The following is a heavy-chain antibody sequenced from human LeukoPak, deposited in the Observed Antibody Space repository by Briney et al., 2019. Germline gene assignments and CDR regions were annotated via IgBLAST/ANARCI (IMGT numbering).Heavy chain of an antibody. D-gene: IGHD6-19*01. Sequence: LETLSLTCTVSGGSISSYYWSWIRQPPGQGLERIGYIYYSGSTNYNPSLKSRVTISVDTSKNQFSLKLSSVTAADTAVYYCARDDSSGWYGAFDIWGQGTMVTVSS. CDR3: ARDDSSGWYGAFDI. CDR1: GGSISSYY. J-gene: IGHJ3*02. V-gene: IGHV4-59*12. CDR2: IYYSGST.